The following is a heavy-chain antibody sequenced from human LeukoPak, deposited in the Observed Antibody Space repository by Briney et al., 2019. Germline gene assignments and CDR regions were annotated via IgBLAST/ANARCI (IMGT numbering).Heavy chain of an antibody. CDR3: ARRSPYSTGWSSYFDY. CDR1: GGSISSTNW. V-gene: IGHV4-4*02. CDR2: IYRSGTT. Sequence: SGTLSLTCAVSGGSISSTNWWSWVRQPPGKGLEWIGEIYRSGTTNYKPSLKSRVTISLDKSRNHFSLKQTSVTAADSAVYYCARRSPYSTGWSSYFDYWGQGALVTVSS. D-gene: IGHD6-19*01. J-gene: IGHJ4*02.